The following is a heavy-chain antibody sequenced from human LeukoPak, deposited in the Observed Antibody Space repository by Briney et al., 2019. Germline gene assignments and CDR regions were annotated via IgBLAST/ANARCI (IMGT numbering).Heavy chain of an antibody. V-gene: IGHV1-18*01. CDR3: ARVRLTGYINWFDP. D-gene: IGHD3-9*01. CDR2: ISAYNGNT. Sequence: GASVKVSCKASGYTFTCYGISWVRQAPGQGLEWMGWISAYNGNTNYAQKLQGRVTMTTDTSTSTAYMELRSLRSDDTAVYYCARVRLTGYINWFDPWGQGTLVTVSS. CDR1: GYTFTCYG. J-gene: IGHJ5*02.